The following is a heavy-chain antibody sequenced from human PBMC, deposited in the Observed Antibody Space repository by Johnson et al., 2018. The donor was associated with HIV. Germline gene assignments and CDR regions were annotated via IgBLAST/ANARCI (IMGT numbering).Heavy chain of an antibody. D-gene: IGHD4-17*01. CDR3: ARGLWRQRCAFDI. CDR1: GFTFSSYW. CDR2: IKQDGSDK. Sequence: VQLVESGGGLVQPGGSLRLSCAASGFTFSSYWMNWVRQAPGKGLEWVANIKQDGSDKYYVDSVKGRFTISRDNAKNSLYLQMNSLRAEDTAVYYCARGLWRQRCAFDIWGQGTMVTVSS. V-gene: IGHV3-7*03. J-gene: IGHJ3*02.